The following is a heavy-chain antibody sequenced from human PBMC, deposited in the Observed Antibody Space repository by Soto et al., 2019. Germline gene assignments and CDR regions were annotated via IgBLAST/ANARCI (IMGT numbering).Heavy chain of an antibody. CDR2: ISGGIGST. CDR3: ARHEKYSSFDY. V-gene: IGHV3-23*01. D-gene: IGHD5-18*01. CDR1: GFSFGTYA. Sequence: GGSLRLSCVASGFSFGTYAMTWVRQVPGKGLEWVSTISGGIGSTFYADSVKGRFTISRDISKKMLFLHMNGLRGEDTGTYYCARHEKYSSFDYWGQGTLVTVSS. J-gene: IGHJ4*02.